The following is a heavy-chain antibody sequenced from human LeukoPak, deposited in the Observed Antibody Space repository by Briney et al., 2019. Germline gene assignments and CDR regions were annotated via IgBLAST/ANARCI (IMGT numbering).Heavy chain of an antibody. V-gene: IGHV3-23*01. CDR1: GFTFSSYA. J-gene: IGHJ4*02. D-gene: IGHD1-26*01. CDR2: ISGSGGST. CDR3: AKVRGSGSYYNALTYFDY. Sequence: GGSLRLSCAASGFTFSSYAMSWVRQAPGQGLEWVSAISGSGGSTYYADSVKGRFTISRDNSKSTLYLQMNSLRAEDTAVFYCAKVRGSGSYYNALTYFDYWGQGTLVTVSS.